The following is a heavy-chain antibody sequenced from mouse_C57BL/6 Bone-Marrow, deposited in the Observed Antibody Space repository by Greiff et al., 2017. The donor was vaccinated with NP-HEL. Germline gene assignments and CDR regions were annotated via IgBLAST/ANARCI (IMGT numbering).Heavy chain of an antibody. Sequence: VQLQQSGPELVKPGASVKISCKASGYTFTDYYINWVKQRPGQGLEWIGWIFPGSGSTYYNEKFKGKATLTVDKASSTAYMLLSSLTSEDSAVYFCARIYYGNYYHTGWFAYWGQGTLVTVSA. CDR1: GYTFTDYY. CDR3: ARIYYGNYYHTGWFAY. V-gene: IGHV1-75*01. J-gene: IGHJ3*01. CDR2: IFPGSGST. D-gene: IGHD2-1*01.